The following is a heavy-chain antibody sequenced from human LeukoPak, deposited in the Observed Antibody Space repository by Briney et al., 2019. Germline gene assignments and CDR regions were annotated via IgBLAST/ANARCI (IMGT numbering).Heavy chain of an antibody. V-gene: IGHV1-2*02. CDR1: GYTFTGYY. Sequence: ASVKVSCKASGYTFTGYYMHWVRQAPGQGLEWMGWINPNSGGTNYAQKFQGRVTMTRDTSISTAYMELSRLRSDDTAVYYCARGFMVRGVIFSIGFDPWGQGTLVTVSS. J-gene: IGHJ5*02. CDR3: ARGFMVRGVIFSIGFDP. CDR2: INPNSGGT. D-gene: IGHD3-10*01.